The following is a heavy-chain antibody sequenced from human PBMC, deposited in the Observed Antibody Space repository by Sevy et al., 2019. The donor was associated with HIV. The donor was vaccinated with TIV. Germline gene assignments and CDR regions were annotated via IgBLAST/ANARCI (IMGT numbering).Heavy chain of an antibody. CDR1: GFTFSNAW. CDR3: TTHPYSLLWFRESQNDY. V-gene: IGHV3-15*01. Sequence: GGSLRLSCAASGFTFSNAWMSWVRQAPGKGLEWVGRIKSKTDGGTTDYAAPVKGRFTISRDDSKNTLYLQMNSLKTEDTAVYYCTTHPYSLLWFRESQNDYWGQGTLVTVSS. CDR2: IKSKTDGGTT. D-gene: IGHD3-10*01. J-gene: IGHJ4*02.